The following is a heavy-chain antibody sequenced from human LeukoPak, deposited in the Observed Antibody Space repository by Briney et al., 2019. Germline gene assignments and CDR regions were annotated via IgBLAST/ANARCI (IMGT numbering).Heavy chain of an antibody. J-gene: IGHJ4*02. Sequence: SQTLSLTCAISGDTVSSNSAAWNWIRQSPSRGLEWLGRTYYRSKWYNDYAVSVKSRITVNPDTSKNQFSLQLNSVTPEDTAVYYCARSFLALYYFDYWGQGTLVTVSS. CDR3: ARSFLALYYFDY. D-gene: IGHD2/OR15-2a*01. V-gene: IGHV6-1*01. CDR1: GDTVSSNSAA. CDR2: TYYRSKWYN.